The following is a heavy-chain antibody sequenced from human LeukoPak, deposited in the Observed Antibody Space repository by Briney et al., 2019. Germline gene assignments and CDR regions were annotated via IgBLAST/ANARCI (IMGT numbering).Heavy chain of an antibody. D-gene: IGHD3-3*01. V-gene: IGHV1-69*01. CDR3: ARGGYDFWSGYYPIYYYYYMDV. CDR1: GGTFSSYA. CDR2: IIPIFGTA. Sequence: SVKVSCKASGGTFSSYAISWVRQAPGQGLEWMGGIIPIFGTANYAQKFQGRVTITADESTSTAYMELSSLRSEDTAVYYCARGGYDFWSGYYPIYYYYYMDVWGKGITVTVSS. J-gene: IGHJ6*03.